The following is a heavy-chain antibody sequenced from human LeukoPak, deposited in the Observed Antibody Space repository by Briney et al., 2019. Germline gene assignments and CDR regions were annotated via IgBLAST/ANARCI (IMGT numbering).Heavy chain of an antibody. D-gene: IGHD1-26*01. CDR3: ARGYSGSFDY. Sequence: GGSLRLSCAASVFTFSSSTMHWVCEAPGKGLGWVAVISFDGTNKYSADSVKGPFTISRDNSKNTLYLQMDSLRAEDTAVYYCARGYSGSFDYWGQGTLVTVSS. V-gene: IGHV3-30-3*01. CDR1: VFTFSSST. J-gene: IGHJ4*02. CDR2: ISFDGTNK.